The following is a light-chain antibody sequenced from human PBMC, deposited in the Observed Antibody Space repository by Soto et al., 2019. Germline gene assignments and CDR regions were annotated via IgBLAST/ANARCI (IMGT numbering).Light chain of an antibody. Sequence: QSALTQPRSVSGAPGQALTISCTGTSSDVGGYNYVSWYQQHPGKAPKLMIYYVSKRPSGVPDRFSGSKSGNTASLTISGLQAEDEADYYCCSYAGSYTFYVFGTGTKVTV. CDR2: YVS. V-gene: IGLV2-11*01. J-gene: IGLJ1*01. CDR1: SSDVGGYNY. CDR3: CSYAGSYTFYV.